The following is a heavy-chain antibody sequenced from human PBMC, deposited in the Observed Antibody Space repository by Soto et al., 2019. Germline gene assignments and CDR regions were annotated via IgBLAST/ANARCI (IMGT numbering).Heavy chain of an antibody. CDR3: ARWWSGSRKGFDP. CDR2: IYYSGST. D-gene: IGHD3-3*01. J-gene: IGHJ5*02. CDR1: GGSISSGDYY. V-gene: IGHV4-31*03. Sequence: PSETLSLTCTVAGGSISSGDYYWSWIRQHPGKGLEWIGYIYYSGSTYYNPSLKSRVTISVDTSKNQFSLKLSSVTAADTAVYYCARWWSGSRKGFDPWGQGTLVTVSS.